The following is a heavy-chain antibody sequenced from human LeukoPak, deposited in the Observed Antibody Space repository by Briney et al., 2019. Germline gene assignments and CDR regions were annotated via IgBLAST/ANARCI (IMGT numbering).Heavy chain of an antibody. CDR2: IKSKTDGGTT. CDR3: TRGGSYGDYEVDY. D-gene: IGHD4-17*01. J-gene: IGHJ4*02. V-gene: IGHV3-15*01. Sequence: GGSLRLSCAASGFTFSNAWMSWVRQAPGKGLEWVGRIKSKTDGGTTDYAAPVKGRFTISRDDSKNTLYLQMNSLKTEDTAVYYCTRGGSYGDYEVDYWGQGTLVTVSS. CDR1: GFTFSNAW.